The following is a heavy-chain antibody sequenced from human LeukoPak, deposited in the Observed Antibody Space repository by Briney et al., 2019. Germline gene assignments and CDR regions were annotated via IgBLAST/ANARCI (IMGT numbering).Heavy chain of an antibody. J-gene: IGHJ1*01. CDR1: GYTFGGYY. V-gene: IGHV1-2*02. CDR2: INARNGDT. D-gene: IGHD6-13*01. CDR3: ARASLASAGTRF. Sequence: ASVKVSSKASGYTFGGYYIHWVRQAPGRVLEWVGWINARNGDTNYAQKFQGRVILTRDTSITTSYMEVISLTSDDTAVYYCARASLASAGTRFWGQGTLVIVSS.